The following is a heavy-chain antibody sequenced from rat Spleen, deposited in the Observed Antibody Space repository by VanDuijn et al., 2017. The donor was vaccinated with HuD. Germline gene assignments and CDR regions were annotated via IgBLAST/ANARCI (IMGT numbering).Heavy chain of an antibody. CDR2: ISYEGRVC. D-gene: IGHD1-7*01. J-gene: IGHJ2*01. V-gene: IGHV5-22*01. Sequence: EVQLVESGGGLVQPGRSLKLSCAASGFTFSAYYMAWVRQAPKKGLEWVASISYEGRVCYYGDSVKGRFTVSRDNAKSTLYLQMNSLRSEDTATYYCARRDGSLFDYWGQGVMVTVSS. CDR3: ARRDGSLFDY. CDR1: GFTFSAYY.